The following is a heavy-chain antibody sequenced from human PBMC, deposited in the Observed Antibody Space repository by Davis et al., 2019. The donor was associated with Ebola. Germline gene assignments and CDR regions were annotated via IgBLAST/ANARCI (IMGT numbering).Heavy chain of an antibody. Sequence: GESLKIPCAAPGFTFSPYWLPWVRRVPGTGLAWVSRINDDGRSPSYADSVKGRFTISRDNANNTLYLQMNSLRIEDTAVYFCARDLEGQDIVPNSFMDVWGIGTTVTVSS. CDR1: GFTFSPYW. J-gene: IGHJ6*03. CDR3: ARDLEGQDIVPNSFMDV. V-gene: IGHV3-74*01. CDR2: INDDGRSP. D-gene: IGHD2-15*01.